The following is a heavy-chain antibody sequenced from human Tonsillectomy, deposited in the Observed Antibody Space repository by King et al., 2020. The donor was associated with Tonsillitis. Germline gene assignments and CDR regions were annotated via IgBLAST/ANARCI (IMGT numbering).Heavy chain of an antibody. Sequence: DVQLVESGGGLVQPGGSLRLSCAASGFSFSTYSMSWVRQAPGKGLDGVSTVSGSDGCTYSADAIKGRFTTSRDNSKNTLYLQMNSLRAEDTAVYYCAKVSFYFYDSSGYSSYFDYWGQGALVTVSS. CDR1: GFSFSTYS. V-gene: IGHV3-23*04. CDR2: VSGSDGCT. D-gene: IGHD3-22*01. CDR3: AKVSFYFYDSSGYSSYFDY. J-gene: IGHJ4*02.